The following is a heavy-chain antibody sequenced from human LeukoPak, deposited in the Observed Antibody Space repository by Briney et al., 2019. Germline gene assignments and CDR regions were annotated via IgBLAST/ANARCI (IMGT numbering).Heavy chain of an antibody. CDR1: GFTFSSYG. J-gene: IGHJ6*02. Sequence: GRSLRLSCAASGFTFSSYGMHWVRQAPGKGLEWVAVISYDGSNKYYADSAKGRFTISRDNSKNTLYLQMNSLRAEDTAVYYCAKNVDTAMAPPYYYYYYGMDVWGQGTTVTVSS. D-gene: IGHD5-18*01. V-gene: IGHV3-30*18. CDR3: AKNVDTAMAPPYYYYYYGMDV. CDR2: ISYDGSNK.